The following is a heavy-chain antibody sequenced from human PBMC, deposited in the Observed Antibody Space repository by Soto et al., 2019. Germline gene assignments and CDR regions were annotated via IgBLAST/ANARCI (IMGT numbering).Heavy chain of an antibody. CDR1: GYTFTSYY. J-gene: IGHJ4*02. CDR2: INPSGGST. D-gene: IGHD3-22*01. CDR3: ARDPYYDSSGPTYSFDY. V-gene: IGHV1-46*01. Sequence: ASVKVSCKASGYTFTSYYMHWVRQAPGQGLEWMGIINPSGGSTSYAQKFQGRVTMTRDTSTSTVYMELSSLRSEDTAVYYCARDPYYDSSGPTYSFDYWGQGTLVTVSS.